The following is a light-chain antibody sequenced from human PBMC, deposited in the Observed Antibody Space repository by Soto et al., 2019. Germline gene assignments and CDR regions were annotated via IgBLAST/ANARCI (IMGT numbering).Light chain of an antibody. J-gene: IGKJ1*01. CDR2: DAS. Sequence: DIQMTQSPSSLPVSPGERATLSCRASQSISSRLAWYQQKPGKAPKLLIYDASSLESGVPSRFSGSGSGTEFTLTISSLQPDDFATYYCQQYNSYSQTFGQGTKV. CDR1: QSISSR. V-gene: IGKV1-5*01. CDR3: QQYNSYSQT.